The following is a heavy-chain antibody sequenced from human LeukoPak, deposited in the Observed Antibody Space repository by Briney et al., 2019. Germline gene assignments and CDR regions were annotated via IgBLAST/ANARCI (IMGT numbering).Heavy chain of an antibody. CDR1: GGTLSSYA. CDR2: IIPIFGTA. J-gene: IGHJ5*02. Sequence: GASVKVSCKASGGTLSSYAISWVRQAPGQGLEWMGRIIPIFGTANYAQKFQGRVTITTDESTSTAYMELSSLRSEDTAVYYCASNRRYSSGWYYWFDPWGQGTLVTVSS. V-gene: IGHV1-69*05. D-gene: IGHD6-19*01. CDR3: ASNRRYSSGWYYWFDP.